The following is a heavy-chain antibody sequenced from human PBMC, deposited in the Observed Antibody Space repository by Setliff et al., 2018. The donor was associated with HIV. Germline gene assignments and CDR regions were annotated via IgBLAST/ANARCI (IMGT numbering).Heavy chain of an antibody. V-gene: IGHV1-2*02. CDR2: INPNTGGS. Sequence: ASVKVSCKTSGYMFTAFFIHWVRQAPGQGLEWTAWINPNTGGSNYAQKFQGRVTMTRYTSFTTSYMELSGLTSDDTAVYYCARAGTEQHLDYWGQGTLVTVS. D-gene: IGHD6-13*01. J-gene: IGHJ4*02. CDR3: ARAGTEQHLDY. CDR1: GYMFTAFF.